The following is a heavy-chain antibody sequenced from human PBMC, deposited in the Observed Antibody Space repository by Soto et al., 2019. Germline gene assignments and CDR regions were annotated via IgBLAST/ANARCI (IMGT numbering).Heavy chain of an antibody. Sequence: ASVKVSCTASGYTFTSYYMHWVRQAPGQGLEWMGIINPSGGSTSYAQKFQGRVTMTRDTSTSTVYMELSSLRSEDTAVYYCAISSIAARRKFDYWGQGTLVTVSS. V-gene: IGHV1-46*01. CDR2: INPSGGST. J-gene: IGHJ4*02. CDR3: AISSIAARRKFDY. CDR1: GYTFTSYY. D-gene: IGHD6-6*01.